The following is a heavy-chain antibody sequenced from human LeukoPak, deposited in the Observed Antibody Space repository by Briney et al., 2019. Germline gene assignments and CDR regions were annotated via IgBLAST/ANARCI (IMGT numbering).Heavy chain of an antibody. V-gene: IGHV4-34*01. J-gene: IGHJ4*02. CDR3: ARFAPRVVGASGFDY. CDR2: INHSGST. D-gene: IGHD1-26*01. Sequence: SEALSLTCTVSGGSISSYYWSWIRQPPGKGLEWIGEINHSGSTNYNPSLKSRVTISVDTSKNQFSLKLSSVTAADTAVYYCARFAPRVVGASGFDYWGQGPLVPVS. CDR1: GGSISSYY.